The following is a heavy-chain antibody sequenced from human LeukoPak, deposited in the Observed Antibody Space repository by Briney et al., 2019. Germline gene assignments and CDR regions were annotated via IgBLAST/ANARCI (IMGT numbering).Heavy chain of an antibody. J-gene: IGHJ4*02. CDR3: ARSPYYDILTGLYYFDY. CDR2: IYSGGST. Sequence: GGSLRLSCAASGFTFSSYAMSWVRQAPGKGLEWVSVIYSGGSTYYADSVKGRFTISRDNSKNTLYLQMNSLRAEDTAVYYCARSPYYDILTGLYYFDYWGQGTLVTVSS. D-gene: IGHD3-9*01. CDR1: GFTFSSYA. V-gene: IGHV3-66*01.